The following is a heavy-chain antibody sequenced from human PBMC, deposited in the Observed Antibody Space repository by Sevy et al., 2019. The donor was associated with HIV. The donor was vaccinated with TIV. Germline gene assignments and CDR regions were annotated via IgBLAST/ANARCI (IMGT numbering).Heavy chain of an antibody. V-gene: IGHV1-2*02. D-gene: IGHD5-18*01. J-gene: IGHJ4*02. CDR1: GHTFTDYF. CDR3: ASPGGYRYGSLLDY. CDR2: NNPNSGDT. Sequence: ASVKVSCKASGHTFTDYFIHWVRQAPGQGLEWMGWNNPNSGDTKYAPKFQGRVTVTRDTSISTAYMDLGRLRSDDTAVYYCASPGGYRYGSLLDYWGQGTLVTVSS.